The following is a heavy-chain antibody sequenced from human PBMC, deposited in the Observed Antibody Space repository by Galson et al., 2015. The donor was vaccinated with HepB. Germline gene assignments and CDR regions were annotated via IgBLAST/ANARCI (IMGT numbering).Heavy chain of an antibody. J-gene: IGHJ4*02. CDR2: INPNSGGT. V-gene: IGHV1-2*04. Sequence: SVKVSCKASGYTFTGYYMHWVRQAPGQGLEWMGWINPNSGGTNYAQKFQGWVTMTRDTSISTAYMELSRLRSDDTAVYYCARAPPLYSSSWYLTFDYWGQGTLVTVSS. D-gene: IGHD6-13*01. CDR1: GYTFTGYY. CDR3: ARAPPLYSSSWYLTFDY.